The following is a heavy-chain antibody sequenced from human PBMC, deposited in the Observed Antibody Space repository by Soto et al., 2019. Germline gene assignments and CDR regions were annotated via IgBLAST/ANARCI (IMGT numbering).Heavy chain of an antibody. J-gene: IGHJ4*02. CDR3: ARVSGTLERYSDLDY. Sequence: GGSLRLSCAASGFIFSSYSMNWVRQAPGKGLEWVSSISPRSDYIYFADSMRGRLTISRDNAQNSLYLHMNNLRAEDTAVYHCARVSGTLERYSDLDYWGQGTLVTVSS. CDR2: ISPRSDYI. CDR1: GFIFSSYS. D-gene: IGHD3-10*01. V-gene: IGHV3-21*06.